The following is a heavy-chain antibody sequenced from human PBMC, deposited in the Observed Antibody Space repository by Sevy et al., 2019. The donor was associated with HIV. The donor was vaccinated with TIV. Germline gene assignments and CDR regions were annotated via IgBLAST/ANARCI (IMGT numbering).Heavy chain of an antibody. CDR3: ARGQWLTTGAFDI. J-gene: IGHJ3*02. CDR1: GGSISSYY. V-gene: IGHV4-59*01. CDR2: IYYSGST. D-gene: IGHD6-19*01. Sequence: SETLSLTCTVSGGSISSYYWSWIRQPPGKGLEWIGYIYYSGSTNYNPSLKSRVTISVDTSKNQFSLKLSSVTAADTAVYYCARGQWLTTGAFDIWGQRTMVTVSS.